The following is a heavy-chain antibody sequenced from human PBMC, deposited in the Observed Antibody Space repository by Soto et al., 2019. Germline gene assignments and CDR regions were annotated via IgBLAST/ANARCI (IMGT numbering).Heavy chain of an antibody. J-gene: IGHJ4*02. CDR3: AKARDQQWVRLPFDY. CDR2: FSATSENT. CDR1: GFFFSSYT. D-gene: IGHD6-19*01. V-gene: IGHV3-23*01. Sequence: EVQLLESGGGLVQPGGSLRLSCVGSGFFFSSYTMTWVRQAPGKGLEWVSSFSATSENTYYADSVRGPCTISRDNSKNTLFLQMNSLTAEDTAMYYCAKARDQQWVRLPFDYWGQGILVIVSS.